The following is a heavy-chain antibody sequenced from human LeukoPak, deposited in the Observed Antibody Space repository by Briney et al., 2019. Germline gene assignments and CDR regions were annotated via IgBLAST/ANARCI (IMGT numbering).Heavy chain of an antibody. J-gene: IGHJ4*02. CDR1: EFTFNNYG. CDR3: ASVGSGSYYNGRVFDY. CDR2: ISKDGSNE. Sequence: PGGSLRLSCSASEFTFNNYGMHWVRQAPGKGLEWVALISKDGSNEYYADSVKGRFTISRDNAKNTLYLQMNSLRAEDTAVYYCASVGSGSYYNGRVFDYWGQGTLVTVSS. D-gene: IGHD3-10*01. V-gene: IGHV3-30*03.